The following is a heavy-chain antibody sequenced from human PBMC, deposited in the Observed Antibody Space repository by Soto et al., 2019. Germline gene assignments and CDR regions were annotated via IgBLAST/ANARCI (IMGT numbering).Heavy chain of an antibody. Sequence: PGGSLRLSCAASGFTFSSYSMNWVRQAPGKGLEWVSSISSSSSYIYYADSVKGRFTISRDNAKNSLYLQMNSLRAEDTAVYYCARDPDYGDYAVTVADNWFDPWGQGTLVTVSS. V-gene: IGHV3-21*01. CDR3: ARDPDYGDYAVTVADNWFDP. CDR1: GFTFSSYS. D-gene: IGHD4-17*01. CDR2: ISSSSSYI. J-gene: IGHJ5*02.